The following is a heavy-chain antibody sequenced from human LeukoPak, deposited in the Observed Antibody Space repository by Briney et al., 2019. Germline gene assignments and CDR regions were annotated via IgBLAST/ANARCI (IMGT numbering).Heavy chain of an antibody. CDR1: GFTFSSYA. J-gene: IGHJ4*02. D-gene: IGHD3-22*01. CDR3: AKDIYDSSGYHSTVITYFDY. CDR2: ISGSGGST. Sequence: GGSLRLSCAASGFTFSSYAMSWVRQAPGKGLEWVSAISGSGGSTYYADSVKGRFTISRDNSKNTLYLQMNSLRAEDTAVYHCAKDIYDSSGYHSTVITYFDYWGQGTLVTVSS. V-gene: IGHV3-23*01.